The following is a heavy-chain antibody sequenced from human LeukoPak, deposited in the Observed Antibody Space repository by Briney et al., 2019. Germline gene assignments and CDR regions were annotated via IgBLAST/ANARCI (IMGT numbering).Heavy chain of an antibody. CDR3: ARCRTPYNNYYFDY. J-gene: IGHJ4*02. Sequence: SVKVSCKVSGDTFNTHAVSWVRQAPGQGPEWMGGVTPIFGTANYAQKFQGRVTITADESTNTAYMELNSLRSEDTAVYYCARCRTPYNNYYFDYWGQGTLVTVSS. V-gene: IGHV1-69*13. CDR2: VTPIFGTA. D-gene: IGHD3-10*01. CDR1: GDTFNTHA.